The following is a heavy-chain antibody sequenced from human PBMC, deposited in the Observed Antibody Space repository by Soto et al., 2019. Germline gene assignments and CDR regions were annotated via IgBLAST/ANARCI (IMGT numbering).Heavy chain of an antibody. CDR2: ISYKGDTT. Sequence: PGGSLRLSCAASGFTLRDYSIHWVRQAAGKGLEYVSAISYKGDTTYYANSVKGRFTISRDKSKNTPYLQMNSLRAEDTAVYYCARAGAVTMTFNYWGQGTLVTVSS. CDR1: GFTLRDYS. V-gene: IGHV3-64*01. J-gene: IGHJ4*02. CDR3: ARAGAVTMTFNY. D-gene: IGHD4-4*01.